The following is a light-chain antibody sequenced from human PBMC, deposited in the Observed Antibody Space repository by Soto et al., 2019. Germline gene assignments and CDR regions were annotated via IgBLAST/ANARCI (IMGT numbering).Light chain of an antibody. J-gene: IGLJ1*01. V-gene: IGLV2-14*01. CDR1: SSDVGGFNS. CDR3: SSFTSSTTYV. Sequence: QLVLTQPASVSGSPGQSITISCTGTSSDVGGFNSVSWYQQHPGKAPKLVIYEVSDRPSGVSNRFSGSKSGITASLTISGLQAEDEADYYCSSFTSSTTYVFGTGTKLTVL. CDR2: EVS.